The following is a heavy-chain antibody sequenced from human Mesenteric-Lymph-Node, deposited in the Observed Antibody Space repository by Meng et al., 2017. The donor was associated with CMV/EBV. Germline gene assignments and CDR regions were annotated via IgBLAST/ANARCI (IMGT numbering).Heavy chain of an antibody. V-gene: IGHV4-34*01. D-gene: IGHD5-24*01. CDR2: INDSGRT. CDR1: GGSFSGYH. Sequence: SETLSLTCAVYGGSFSGYHWTWIRQPPGKGPEWIEEINDSGRTKYDPSLKSRVTISVDTSKNQFSLNLSSVTAADTAVYYCARGPYGFNDYFDYWGQGTLVTVSS. J-gene: IGHJ4*02. CDR3: ARGPYGFNDYFDY.